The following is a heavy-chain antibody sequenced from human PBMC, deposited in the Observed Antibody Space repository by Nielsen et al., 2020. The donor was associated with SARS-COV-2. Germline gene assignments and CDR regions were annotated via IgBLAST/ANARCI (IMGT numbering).Heavy chain of an antibody. Sequence: SETLSLTCAVSGGSISSSNWWSWVRQPPGRGGGGIGIIYHGGGTNYNPSLKGRVTISVEKSKNQFSLKLSSVTAADTAVYYCAIRSSGYYNWFDPWGQGTLVTVSS. V-gene: IGHV4-4*02. CDR1: GGSISSSNW. D-gene: IGHD3-22*01. J-gene: IGHJ5*02. CDR2: IYHGGGT. CDR3: AIRSSGYYNWFDP.